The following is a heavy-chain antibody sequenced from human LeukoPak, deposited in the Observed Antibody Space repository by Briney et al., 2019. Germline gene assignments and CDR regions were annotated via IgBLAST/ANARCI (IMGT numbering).Heavy chain of an antibody. CDR2: IYPRDGST. V-gene: IGHV1-46*01. CDR1: GYTFTSNY. J-gene: IGHJ4*02. Sequence: ASVKVSCKASGYTFTSNYIHWVRQAPGQGLEWMGMIYPRDGSTIYAQKFQGRVTMTEDTSTDTAYMELSSLRSEDTAVYYCATGGDYYDSSGYSYWGQGTLVTVSS. D-gene: IGHD3-22*01. CDR3: ATGGDYYDSSGYSY.